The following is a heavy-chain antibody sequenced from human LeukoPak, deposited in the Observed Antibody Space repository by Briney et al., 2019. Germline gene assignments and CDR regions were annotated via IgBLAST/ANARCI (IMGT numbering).Heavy chain of an antibody. D-gene: IGHD2-2*01. Sequence: SETLSFTCAVYGGSFSGYYWSWIRQPPGKGLEWIGEINHSGSTNYNPSLKSRVTISVDTSKNQFSLKLSSVTAADTAVYYCARGGYQLLTYWGQGTLVTVSS. CDR1: GGSFSGYY. CDR2: INHSGST. V-gene: IGHV4-34*01. CDR3: ARGGYQLLTY. J-gene: IGHJ4*02.